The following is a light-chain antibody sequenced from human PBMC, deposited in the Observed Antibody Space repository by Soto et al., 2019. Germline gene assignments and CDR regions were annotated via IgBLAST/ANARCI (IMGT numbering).Light chain of an antibody. CDR1: QSVSSTY. CDR3: QQYSSSPT. CDR2: AAS. Sequence: EIVLTQSPGTLSSSPGERATLACRASQSVSSTYLAWYQQKPGQAPRLLIYAASSRATGIPSRFSGSASGTDFTLTINSLEPEDFAIYYCQQYSSSPTFGQGTKLEIK. V-gene: IGKV3-20*01. J-gene: IGKJ2*01.